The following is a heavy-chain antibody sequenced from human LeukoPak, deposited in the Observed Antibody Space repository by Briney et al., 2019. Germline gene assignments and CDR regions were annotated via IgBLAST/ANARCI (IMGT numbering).Heavy chain of an antibody. J-gene: IGHJ6*02. Sequence: GGSLRLSCAASGFTFSSYSMNWVRQAPGKGLEWVSYISSSSSTIYYADSVKGRFTISRDNAKNSLYLQMNSLRAEDTAVYYCARKVTTPDHYYYYYGVDVWGQGTTVTVSS. CDR3: ARKVTTPDHYYYYYGVDV. CDR1: GFTFSSYS. V-gene: IGHV3-48*01. CDR2: ISSSSSTI. D-gene: IGHD4-17*01.